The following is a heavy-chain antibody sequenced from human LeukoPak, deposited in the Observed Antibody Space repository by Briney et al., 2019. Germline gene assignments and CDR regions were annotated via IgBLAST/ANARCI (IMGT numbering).Heavy chain of an antibody. J-gene: IGHJ4*02. CDR1: GGSFSGYY. V-gene: IGHV4-34*01. CDR3: ARGPNVWGKRDY. Sequence: SETLSLTCTVNGGSFSGYYWSWIRQPPGKGLEWIGEINHSGSTNYNPSLKSRVTISVDTSKNQFSLKLSSVTAADTAVYYCARGPNVWGKRDYWGQGTLVTVSS. D-gene: IGHD3-16*01. CDR2: INHSGST.